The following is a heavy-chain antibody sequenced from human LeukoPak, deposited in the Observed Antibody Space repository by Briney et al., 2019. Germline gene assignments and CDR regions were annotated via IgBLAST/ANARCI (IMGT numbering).Heavy chain of an antibody. D-gene: IGHD4-17*01. CDR2: IYYTGTT. Sequence: PSETLSLTCSVSGGSISTYYWSWIRQPPGKGLEWIGYIYYTGTTNYNPSLRSRLTISVDTSRNQFSLRLSSVTAADTAVYYCAREDSQTTVPEGMDVWGHGTTVIVSS. J-gene: IGHJ6*02. CDR3: AREDSQTTVPEGMDV. CDR1: GGSISTYY. V-gene: IGHV4-59*01.